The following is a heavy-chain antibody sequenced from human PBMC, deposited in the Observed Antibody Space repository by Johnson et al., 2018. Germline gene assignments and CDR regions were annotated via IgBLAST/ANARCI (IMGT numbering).Heavy chain of an antibody. J-gene: IGHJ6*03. CDR2: ISWNSGSV. V-gene: IGHV3-9*01. CDR1: GFTFDDYA. CDR3: AKDGAAAGSYYFDYMDG. Sequence: VQLVESGGGLVQPGGSLRLSCAASGFTFDDYAMHWVRQAPGKGLEWVSGISWNSGSVGYADSVKGRFTISRDNAKNSLYLQMNSLRAEETALYYCAKDGAAAGSYYFDYMDGWGKGTTVTVSS. D-gene: IGHD6-13*01.